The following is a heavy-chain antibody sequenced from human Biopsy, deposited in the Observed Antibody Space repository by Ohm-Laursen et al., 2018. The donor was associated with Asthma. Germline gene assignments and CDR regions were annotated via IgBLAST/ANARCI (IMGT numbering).Heavy chain of an antibody. CDR3: ARVQKSPGDRWFDP. CDR1: AYTFIGYH. CDR2: INPNAVAT. J-gene: IGHJ5*02. D-gene: IGHD7-27*01. V-gene: IGHV1-2*06. Sequence: PSVTVSCKASAYTFIGYHLHCVRQAPGEGLEWMGRINPNAVATIYAPKFQGRVTMTRDTSISSAYMELSRLTSDDTAVYYCARVQKSPGDRWFDPWGQGTLVTVSS.